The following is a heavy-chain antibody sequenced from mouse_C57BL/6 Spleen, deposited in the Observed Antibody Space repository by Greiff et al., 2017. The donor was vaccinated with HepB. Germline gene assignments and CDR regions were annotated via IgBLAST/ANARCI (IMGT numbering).Heavy chain of an antibody. CDR3: ARQNYYYGSSYVGYFDV. CDR1: GYSFTGYY. J-gene: IGHJ1*03. CDR2: INPSTGGT. D-gene: IGHD1-1*01. V-gene: IGHV1-42*01. Sequence: VQLQQSGPELVKPGASVKISCKASGYSFTGYYMNWVKQSPEKSLEWIGEINPSTGGTTYNQKFKAKATLTVDKSSSTAYMQLKILTSEYSAVYYCARQNYYYGSSYVGYFDVWGTGTTVTVSS.